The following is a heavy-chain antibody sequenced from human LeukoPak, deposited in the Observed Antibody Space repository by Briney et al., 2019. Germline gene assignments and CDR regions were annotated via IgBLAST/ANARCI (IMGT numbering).Heavy chain of an antibody. Sequence: PGGSPRLSCAASGFTFSSYWMHWVRQAPGKGLVWVSRINSDGSSTSYADSVKGRFTISRDNAKNTLYLQMNSLRAEDTAVYYCARDPFVCSGGSCYSQQLYWYFDLWGSGTLVTVSS. CDR2: INSDGSST. CDR3: ARDPFVCSGGSCYSQQLYWYFDL. V-gene: IGHV3-74*01. CDR1: GFTFSSYW. D-gene: IGHD2-15*01. J-gene: IGHJ2*01.